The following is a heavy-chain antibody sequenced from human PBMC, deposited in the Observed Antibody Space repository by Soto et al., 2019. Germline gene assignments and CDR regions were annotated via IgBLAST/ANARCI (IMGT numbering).Heavy chain of an antibody. CDR1: GFTFSNYG. CDR3: ARDNYGGNSRFDY. D-gene: IGHD4-17*01. J-gene: IGHJ4*02. V-gene: IGHV3-33*01. Sequence: QVQLVESGGGVVQPGRSLRLSCAASGFTFSNYGMHWVRQAPGKGLEWVAVIWYGGSDKYYANSVKGRFTISRDNSKNTLYLQMNSLRADDTAVYYCARDNYGGNSRFDYWGQGTLVTVSS. CDR2: IWYGGSDK.